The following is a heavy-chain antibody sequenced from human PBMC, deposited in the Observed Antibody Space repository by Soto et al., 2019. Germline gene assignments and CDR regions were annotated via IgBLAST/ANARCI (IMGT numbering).Heavy chain of an antibody. V-gene: IGHV4-59*08. Sequence: SETLSLTCTVSGASISSYYWTWIRQPPGKGLEWIGYISNSGSTYYNPSLKSRVNIRVDTSKNHFSLILTSVTAADTAVYYCARLRPMTGTTDWFDPWGQGTLVTVT. D-gene: IGHD1-20*01. CDR1: GASISSYY. CDR2: ISNSGST. CDR3: ARLRPMTGTTDWFDP. J-gene: IGHJ5*02.